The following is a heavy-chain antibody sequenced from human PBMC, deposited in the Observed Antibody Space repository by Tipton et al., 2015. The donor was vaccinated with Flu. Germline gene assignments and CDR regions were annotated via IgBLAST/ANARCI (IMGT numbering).Heavy chain of an antibody. J-gene: IGHJ4*02. Sequence: GLVKPSETLSLTCTVSGGSISSYYWSWIRQPPGKGLEWIGYIYYSGSTNYNPSLKSRVTISVDTSKNQFSLKLSSVTAADTAVYYCARGRPRAAAGTLYYFDYWGQGTLVTVSS. CDR2: IYYSGST. V-gene: IGHV4-59*12. CDR3: ARGRPRAAAGTLYYFDY. CDR1: GGSISSYY. D-gene: IGHD6-13*01.